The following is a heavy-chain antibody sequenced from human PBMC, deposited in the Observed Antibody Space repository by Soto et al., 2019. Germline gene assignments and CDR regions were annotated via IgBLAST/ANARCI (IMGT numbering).Heavy chain of an antibody. CDR2: ISYDGSNK. V-gene: IGHV3-30*18. D-gene: IGHD6-19*01. Sequence: QVQLVESGGGVVQPGRSLRLSCAASGFTFSSYGMHWVRQAPGKGLEWVAVISYDGSNKYYADSVKGRFTFSRDNSMNTLYLQMNSLRAEDTAVYYCAKGNGQWPNWFDPWGQGTLVTVSS. J-gene: IGHJ5*02. CDR1: GFTFSSYG. CDR3: AKGNGQWPNWFDP.